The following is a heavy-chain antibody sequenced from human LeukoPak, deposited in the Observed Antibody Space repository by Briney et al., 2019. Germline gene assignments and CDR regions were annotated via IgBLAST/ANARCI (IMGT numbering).Heavy chain of an antibody. Sequence: ASVKVSCKASGYTFTSYYMHWVRQAPGQGLEWMGKINPSGGSTSYAQKFQGRVTMTRDTSTSTVYMELSSLRSEDTAVYYCARSYSYGDYVRSEAFDYWGQGTLVTVSS. V-gene: IGHV1-46*01. J-gene: IGHJ4*02. CDR2: INPSGGST. D-gene: IGHD4-17*01. CDR1: GYTFTSYY. CDR3: ARSYSYGDYVRSEAFDY.